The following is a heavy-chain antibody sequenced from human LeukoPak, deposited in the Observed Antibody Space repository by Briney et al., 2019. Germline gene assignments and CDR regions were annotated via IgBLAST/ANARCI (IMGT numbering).Heavy chain of an antibody. CDR1: GYSFTTYW. D-gene: IGHD6-19*01. Sequence: GESLKISCKGSGYSFTTYWIGWVRQMPGKGLEWMGIIYPGDSDTRYSPSFQGQVTISADKSISTAYLQWSSLKASDTAMYYCARQGYSSGWSQYYFDYWGQGTLVTVSS. CDR3: ARQGYSSGWSQYYFDY. V-gene: IGHV5-51*01. CDR2: IYPGDSDT. J-gene: IGHJ4*02.